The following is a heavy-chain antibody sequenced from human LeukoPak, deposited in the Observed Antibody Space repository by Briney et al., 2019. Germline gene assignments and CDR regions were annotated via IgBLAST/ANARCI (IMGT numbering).Heavy chain of an antibody. CDR1: GYTFTSYY. CDR2: INPSGGST. Sequence: GASVKVSCKASGYTFTSYYMHCVRQAPGQGLEWMGIINPSGGSTSYAQKFQGRVTMTRDTSTSTVYMELSSLRSEDTAVYYCARDIVRGVPDYWGQGTLVTVSS. D-gene: IGHD3-10*01. V-gene: IGHV1-46*01. CDR3: ARDIVRGVPDY. J-gene: IGHJ4*02.